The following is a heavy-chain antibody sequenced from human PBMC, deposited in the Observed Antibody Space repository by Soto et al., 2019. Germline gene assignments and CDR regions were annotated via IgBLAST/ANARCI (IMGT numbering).Heavy chain of an antibody. D-gene: IGHD3-10*01. CDR2: INHSGST. CDR3: ASGYGRNFDY. V-gene: IGHV4-34*01. Sequence: QVQLQQWGAGLLKPSETLSLTCAVYGGSFSGYYWSWIRQPPGKGLEWIGEINHSGSTNYNPSLTSRVTISLDTSKNQFSLKLSSVTAADTAVYYCASGYGRNFDYWGQGTLVTVSS. J-gene: IGHJ4*02. CDR1: GGSFSGYY.